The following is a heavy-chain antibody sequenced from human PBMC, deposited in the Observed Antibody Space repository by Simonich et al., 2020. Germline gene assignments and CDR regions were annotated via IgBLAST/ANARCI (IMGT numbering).Heavy chain of an antibody. CDR3: ARPLGIVWAFDI. J-gene: IGHJ3*02. Sequence: QVQLQQWGAGLLKPSETLSLTCAVYGGSFSVYYWSWIRQPPGKGLEWIGEINHSGSTNYNPSLKSRVTISVDTSKNQFSLKLSSVTAADTAVYYCARPLGIVWAFDIWGQGTMVTVSS. V-gene: IGHV4-34*01. D-gene: IGHD3-16*01. CDR1: GGSFSVYY. CDR2: INHSGST.